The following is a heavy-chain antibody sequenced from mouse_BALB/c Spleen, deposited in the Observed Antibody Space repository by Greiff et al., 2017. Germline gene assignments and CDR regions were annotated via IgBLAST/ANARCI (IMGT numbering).Heavy chain of an antibody. CDR3: ARALPLYDGYHYYAMDY. CDR2: INSNGGST. J-gene: IGHJ4*01. CDR1: GFTFSSYG. V-gene: IGHV5-6-3*01. D-gene: IGHD2-3*01. Sequence: DVQLVESGGGLVQPGGSLKLSCAASGFTFSSYGMSWVRQTPDKRLELVATINSNGGSTYYPDSVKGRFTISRDNAKNTLYLQMSSLKSEDTAMYYCARALPLYDGYHYYAMDYWGQGTSVTVSS.